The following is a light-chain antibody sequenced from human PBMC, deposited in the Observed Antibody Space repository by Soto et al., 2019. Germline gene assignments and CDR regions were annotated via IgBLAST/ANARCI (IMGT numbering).Light chain of an antibody. V-gene: IGKV3-20*01. CDR1: QSIGSY. Sequence: EIVLTQSPDTLSLSPGERATLSCRASQSIGSYLAWHQQKPGRAPRLLIFGASIRATGIPDRFSGSGSGTDFTLSISRLEPEDFAVYYCHQYGGSSWTFGQGTKVDIK. CDR3: HQYGGSSWT. CDR2: GAS. J-gene: IGKJ1*01.